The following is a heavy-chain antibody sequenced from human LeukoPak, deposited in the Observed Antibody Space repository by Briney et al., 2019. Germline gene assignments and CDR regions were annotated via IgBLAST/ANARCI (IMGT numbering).Heavy chain of an antibody. D-gene: IGHD1-26*01. V-gene: IGHV4-39*07. CDR2: IYYSGST. CDR1: GGSISSSSYY. CDR3: ARGVGARFDY. J-gene: IGHJ4*02. Sequence: PSETLSLTCTVPGGSISSSSYYWGWIRQPPGKGLEWIGSIYYSGSTYYNPSLKSRVTISVDTSKNQFSLKLSSVTAADTAAYYCARGVGARFDYWGQGTLVTVSS.